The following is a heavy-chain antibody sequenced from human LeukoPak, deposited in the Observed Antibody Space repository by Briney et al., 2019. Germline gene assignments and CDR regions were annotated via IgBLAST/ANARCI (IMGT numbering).Heavy chain of an antibody. Sequence: GSLRLSCAASGFTFSTYPMHWVRQAPGKGLEYVAAITSNGNSAYYANSVKGRFTISRDNSKNTLYLQMGSLRAEDMAVYYCARRRGDQEFYDFDNWGQGTLVTVSS. V-gene: IGHV3-64*01. CDR1: GFTFSTYP. CDR2: ITSNGNSA. D-gene: IGHD4-17*01. J-gene: IGHJ4*02. CDR3: ARRRGDQEFYDFDN.